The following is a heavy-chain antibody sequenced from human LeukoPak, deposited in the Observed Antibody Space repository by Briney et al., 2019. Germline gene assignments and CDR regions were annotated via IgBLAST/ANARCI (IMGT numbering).Heavy chain of an antibody. D-gene: IGHD6-13*01. CDR2: IKQDGSEK. CDR1: GFTFSSYW. J-gene: IGHJ5*02. V-gene: IGHV3-7*01. CDR3: ARDLIAAGTWFDP. Sequence: GGSLRLSCAASGFTFSSYWMSWVRQAPGKGLEWVANIKQDGSEKYYVDSVKGRFTISRDNAKNSLYLQMNSLRAEDTAVYYCARDLIAAGTWFDPWGQGTLVTVSS.